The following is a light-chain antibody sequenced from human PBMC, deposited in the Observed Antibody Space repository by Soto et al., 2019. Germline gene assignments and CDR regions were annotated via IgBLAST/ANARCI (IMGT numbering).Light chain of an antibody. J-gene: IGLJ2*01. CDR2: GNS. CDR1: SSNIGAGYD. V-gene: IGLV1-40*01. Sequence: QSVLTQPPSVSGAPGQRVTISCTGSSSNIGAGYDVHWYQQLPGTAPKLLIYGNSNRPSGVPDRFSGSKSGTSASLAITGLQAEDEADYYCQSYDSSGNVVLGGGTKRTVL. CDR3: QSYDSSGNVV.